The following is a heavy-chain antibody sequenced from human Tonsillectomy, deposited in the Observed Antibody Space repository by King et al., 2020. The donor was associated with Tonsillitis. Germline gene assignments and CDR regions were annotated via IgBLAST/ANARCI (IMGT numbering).Heavy chain of an antibody. CDR1: GFTFDDYG. V-gene: IGHV3-20*04. CDR2: INWNGGSK. D-gene: IGHD3/OR15-3a*01. CDR3: ARVNSPFPMWTGLGFDY. Sequence: DVQLGESGGGVVRPGGSLRISCAASGFTFDDYGMSWVRQGPGKGLEWVSGINWNGGSKSYAGSVKGRFTISRDNAKNSLYLQMNSLRAEDTALYYFARVNSPFPMWTGLGFDYWGQGILVTVSS. J-gene: IGHJ4*02.